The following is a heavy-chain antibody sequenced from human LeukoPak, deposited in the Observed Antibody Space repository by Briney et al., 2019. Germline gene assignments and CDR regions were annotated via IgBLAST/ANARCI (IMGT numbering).Heavy chain of an antibody. CDR2: IYSGGST. V-gene: IGHV3-53*01. J-gene: IGHJ4*02. CDR3: ARRIDY. Sequence: GVSLRLSCAASGFPFSTYAMSWVRQAPGKGLEWVSVIYSGGSTYYADSVKGRFTISRDNSKNTLYLQMNSLRAEDTAVYYCARRIDYWGQGTLVTVSS. CDR1: GFPFSTYA.